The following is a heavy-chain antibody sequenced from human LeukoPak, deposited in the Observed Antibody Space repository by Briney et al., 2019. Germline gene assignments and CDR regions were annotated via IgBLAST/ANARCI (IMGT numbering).Heavy chain of an antibody. V-gene: IGHV4-30-4*01. CDR2: IYYSGST. Sequence: SETLSLTCTVSGGSISSGDYYWSRIRQPPGKGLEWIGYIYYSGSTYYNPSLKSRVTISVDTSKNQFSLKLSSVTAADTAVYYCARVRWYYFDYWGQGTLVTVPS. CDR1: GGSISSGDYY. D-gene: IGHD4-23*01. J-gene: IGHJ4*02. CDR3: ARVRWYYFDY.